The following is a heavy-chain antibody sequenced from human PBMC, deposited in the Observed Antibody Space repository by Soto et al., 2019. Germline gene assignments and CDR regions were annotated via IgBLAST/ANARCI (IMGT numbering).Heavy chain of an antibody. D-gene: IGHD3-10*01. V-gene: IGHV1-2*04. CDR1: GYTFTGYY. CDR3: ARDARGDEAPMDY. Sequence: ASVRVSCKASGYTFTGYYMHWVRQAPGQGLEWMGWINPNSGGTNYAQKFQGWVTMTRDTSISTAYMELSRLRSDDTAVYYCARDARGDEAPMDYWGQGTLVTVSS. CDR2: INPNSGGT. J-gene: IGHJ4*02.